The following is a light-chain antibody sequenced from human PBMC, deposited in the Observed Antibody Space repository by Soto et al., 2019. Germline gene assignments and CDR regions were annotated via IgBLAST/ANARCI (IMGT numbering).Light chain of an antibody. Sequence: DIEMTQSPSSLSASVGDRVTISCRTSQTINNNLNWYQQRPGKAPKLLIYSSSSLLSGVPPRFSGSGSGTDFTLTISSLQPEDFATYLWQHTYLTPITFGQGTRLDIK. CDR3: QHTYLTPIT. CDR1: QTINNN. J-gene: IGKJ5*01. V-gene: IGKV1-39*01. CDR2: SSS.